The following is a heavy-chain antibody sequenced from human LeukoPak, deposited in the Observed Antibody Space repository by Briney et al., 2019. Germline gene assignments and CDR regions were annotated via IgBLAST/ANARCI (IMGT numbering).Heavy chain of an antibody. J-gene: IGHJ4*02. CDR3: ARDGGYSSGYPDY. D-gene: IGHD6-19*01. CDR2: INPNSGGT. Sequence: ASVKVSCKASGYTFTGYYMHWVRQAPGQGLEWMGWINPNSGGTNYAQKFQGRVTMTRDTSISTAYMELSRLRSDDTAVYYCARDGGYSSGYPDYWGQGTLVTVSS. V-gene: IGHV1-2*02. CDR1: GYTFTGYY.